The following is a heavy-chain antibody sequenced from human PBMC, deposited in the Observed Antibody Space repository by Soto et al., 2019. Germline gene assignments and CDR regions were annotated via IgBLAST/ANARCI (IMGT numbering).Heavy chain of an antibody. V-gene: IGHV1-18*01. CDR3: AFLSMVAAPDLFDY. Sequence: QVQLVQSGAEVKKPGASVKVSCKASGYTFTSYGISWVRQAPGQGREWMGWISAYKGNTNYAQKLQGRVTMTTDTPTSTVYMELRSLRSDDTAVYYCAFLSMVAAPDLFDYWGQGTLVTVSS. J-gene: IGHJ4*02. CDR2: ISAYKGNT. D-gene: IGHD2-15*01. CDR1: GYTFTSYG.